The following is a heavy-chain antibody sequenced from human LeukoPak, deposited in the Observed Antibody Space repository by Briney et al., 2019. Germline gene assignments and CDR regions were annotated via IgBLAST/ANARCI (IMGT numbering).Heavy chain of an antibody. CDR3: ARDLQIRGYFDY. J-gene: IGHJ4*02. Sequence: GGSLRLSCAASGFTFSSYSMNWVRQAPGKGLEWVSSISSSSSYIYYADSVKGRFTISRDNAKNSLYLQMNSLRAEDTAVYYCARDLQIRGYFDYWSQGTLVTVSS. V-gene: IGHV3-21*01. D-gene: IGHD3-10*01. CDR1: GFTFSSYS. CDR2: ISSSSSYI.